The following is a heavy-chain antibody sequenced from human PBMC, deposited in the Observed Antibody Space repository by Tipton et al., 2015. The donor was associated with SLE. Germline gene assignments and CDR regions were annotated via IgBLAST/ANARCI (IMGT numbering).Heavy chain of an antibody. CDR2: IYFDGNS. CDR3: ARTLGAIAHTVYDAFDI. J-gene: IGHJ3*02. D-gene: IGHD1-26*01. Sequence: LRLSCTVSGGSIGPYYWHWIRQSLGKALEWIGYIYFDGNSNGRGNYNPSLKSRVTMSVDPSKMQFSLRLTSVTAADTAVYYCARTLGAIAHTVYDAFDIWGQGKMVTVSS. CDR1: GGSIGPYY. V-gene: IGHV4-59*01.